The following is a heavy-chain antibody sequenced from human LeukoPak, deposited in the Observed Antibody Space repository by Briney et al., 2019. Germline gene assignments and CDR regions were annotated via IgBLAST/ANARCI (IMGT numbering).Heavy chain of an antibody. V-gene: IGHV4-39*07. J-gene: IGHJ4*02. CDR1: GGSISSSSYY. CDR2: IYYSGST. Sequence: SETLSLTCTVSGGSISSSSYYWGWIRQPPGKGLEWIGSIYYSGSTYYNPSLKSRVTISVDTSKNQFSLKLSSVTAADTAVYYCARVCFGDFWSGHWPYYFDYWGQGTLVTVSS. D-gene: IGHD3-3*01. CDR3: ARVCFGDFWSGHWPYYFDY.